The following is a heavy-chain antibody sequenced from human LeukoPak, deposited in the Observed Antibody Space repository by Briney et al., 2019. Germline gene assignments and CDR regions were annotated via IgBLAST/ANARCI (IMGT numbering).Heavy chain of an antibody. Sequence: PSETLSLTCTVSGGSISNSYWSLIRQPAGEGLEWLGRIYGSGTASYNPSLKSRVTMSADTSKNQISLKLNSVAAADTAVYYCTREPIPWGQGTLVTVSS. J-gene: IGHJ5*02. V-gene: IGHV4-4*07. CDR1: GGSISNSY. CDR2: IYGSGTA. CDR3: TREPIP.